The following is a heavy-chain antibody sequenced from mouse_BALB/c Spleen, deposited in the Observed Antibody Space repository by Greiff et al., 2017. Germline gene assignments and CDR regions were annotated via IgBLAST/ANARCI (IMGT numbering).Heavy chain of an antibody. Sequence: EVQGVESGGGLVKPGGSLKLSCAASGFTFSSYAMSWVRQSPEKRLEWVAEISSGGSYTYYPDTVTGRFTISRDNAKNTLYLEMSSLRSEDTAMYYCARIYYLYFDYWGQGTTLTVSS. V-gene: IGHV5-9-4*01. J-gene: IGHJ2*01. D-gene: IGHD2-1*01. CDR3: ARIYYLYFDY. CDR2: ISSGGSYT. CDR1: GFTFSSYA.